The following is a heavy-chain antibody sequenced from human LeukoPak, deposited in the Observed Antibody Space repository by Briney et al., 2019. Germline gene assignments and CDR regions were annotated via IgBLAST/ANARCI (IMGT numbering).Heavy chain of an antibody. D-gene: IGHD3-22*01. J-gene: IGHJ4*02. CDR3: ARASYYYDSSGYPGYYFDY. CDR1: GYAFTDYY. V-gene: IGHV1-2*02. Sequence: ASVKVSCKASGYAFTDYYMHWVRQAPGQGLEWMGWINPNSGGTNYAQKFQGRVTMTRDTSISTAYMELSRSRSDDTAVYYCARASYYYDSSGYPGYYFDYWGQGTLVTISS. CDR2: INPNSGGT.